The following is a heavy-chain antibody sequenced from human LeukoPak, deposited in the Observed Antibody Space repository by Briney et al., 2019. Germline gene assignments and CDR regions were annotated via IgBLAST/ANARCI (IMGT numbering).Heavy chain of an antibody. D-gene: IGHD5-18*01. J-gene: IGHJ4*02. Sequence: SETLSLTCTVSGGSISSGAYYWTWILQPPGKGLEWIGYIFYSGNTYYNPSLKSRVTISVDTSKNQFSLKLSSVTAADTAVYYCARAMYSYGFYFDYWGQGSLVTVSS. CDR1: GGSISSGAYY. CDR3: ARAMYSYGFYFDY. V-gene: IGHV4-30-4*01. CDR2: IFYSGNT.